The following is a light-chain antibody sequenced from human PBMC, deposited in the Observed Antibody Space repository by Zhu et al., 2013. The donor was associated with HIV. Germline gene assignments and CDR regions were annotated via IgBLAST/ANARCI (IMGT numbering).Light chain of an antibody. Sequence: ETFLTQSPVTLSLSPGERATLSCRASRTIDDTFLAWYQQRPGQAPRLLIYGTSTRASGVPARFSGSGSGTDFTLIISSLQSEDFAVYYCQQYGSSPLTFGGGTTVEIK. CDR3: QQYGSSPLT. V-gene: IGKV3-20*01. CDR1: RTIDDTF. CDR2: GTS. J-gene: IGKJ4*01.